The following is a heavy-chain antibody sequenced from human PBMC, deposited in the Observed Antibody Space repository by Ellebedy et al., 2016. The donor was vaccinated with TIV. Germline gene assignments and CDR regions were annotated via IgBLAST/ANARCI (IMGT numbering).Heavy chain of an antibody. CDR2: MNPNSGNT. Sequence: AASVKVSCKASGYTFTSYDINWVRQATGQGLEWMGWMNPNSGNTGYSQKFQGRVTMTRNTSISPAYMELSSMRSEDTAVYYCARGRVQRNWFDPWGQGTLVTVSS. CDR1: GYTFTSYD. CDR3: ARGRVQRNWFDP. V-gene: IGHV1-8*01. J-gene: IGHJ5*02.